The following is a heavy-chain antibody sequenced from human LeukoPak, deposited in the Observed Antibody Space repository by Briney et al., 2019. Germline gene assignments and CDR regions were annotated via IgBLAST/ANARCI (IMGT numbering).Heavy chain of an antibody. V-gene: IGHV3-43*01. Sequence: PGGSLRLSCAASGFSFDDYTMHWVRQAPGKGLDWVSLITWNGGSTFYADSVKGRFSISRDNNKNSLNLQMNSLTTEDSALYYCVKEHLRYFDYWGQGTLVTVSS. J-gene: IGHJ4*02. CDR1: GFSFDDYT. CDR3: VKEHLRYFDY. CDR2: ITWNGGST.